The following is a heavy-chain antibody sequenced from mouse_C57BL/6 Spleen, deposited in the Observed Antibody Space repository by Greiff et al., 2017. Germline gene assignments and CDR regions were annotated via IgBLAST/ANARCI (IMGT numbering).Heavy chain of an antibody. V-gene: IGHV7-1*01. Sequence: EVQLVESGGGLVQSGRSLRLSCATSGFTFSDFYMEWVRQAPGKGLEWIAASRNKANDYTTEYSASVKGRFIVSRDTSQSILYLQMNALRAEDTAIYYCARDEYYDYPFAYWGQGTLVTVSA. D-gene: IGHD2-4*01. J-gene: IGHJ3*01. CDR3: ARDEYYDYPFAY. CDR2: SRNKANDYTT. CDR1: GFTFSDFY.